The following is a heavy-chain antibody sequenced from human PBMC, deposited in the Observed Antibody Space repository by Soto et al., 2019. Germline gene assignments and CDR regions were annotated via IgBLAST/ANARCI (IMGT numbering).Heavy chain of an antibody. CDR3: ARARDGYENYFDY. CDR2: IIPIFGTA. V-gene: IGHV1-69*13. Sequence: SVKVSCKASGGTFSSYAISWVRQAPGQGLEWMGGIIPIFGTANYAQKFQGRVTITAGESTSTAYMELSSLRSEDTAVYYCARARDGYENYFDYWGQGTLVTVSS. J-gene: IGHJ4*02. D-gene: IGHD5-12*01. CDR1: GGTFSSYA.